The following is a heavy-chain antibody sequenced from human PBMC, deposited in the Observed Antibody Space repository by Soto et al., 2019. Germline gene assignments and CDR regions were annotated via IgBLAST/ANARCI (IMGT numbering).Heavy chain of an antibody. V-gene: IGHV3-23*01. D-gene: IGHD6-19*01. Sequence: SGGSLRLSCAASGFTFSNYAMSWVRQAPGKGLKWVSAISGSGGSTYYADSVKGRFTISRDNSKNTLYLQMNSLRAEDTSVYYCAKGPEVLAVAGDFDYWGQGTLVTVSS. CDR3: AKGPEVLAVAGDFDY. CDR2: ISGSGGST. J-gene: IGHJ4*02. CDR1: GFTFSNYA.